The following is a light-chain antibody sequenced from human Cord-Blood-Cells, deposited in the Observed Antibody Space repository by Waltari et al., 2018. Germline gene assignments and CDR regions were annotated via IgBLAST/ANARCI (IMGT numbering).Light chain of an antibody. CDR1: QSVRSY. CDR3: QQRSNWL. J-gene: IGKJ2*01. CDR2: GAS. Sequence: EIVLTQSPATLSLSPGERDTLACRASQSVRSYLAWYQQKPGQAPRLLIYGASTRATGIPARFSGSGSGTDFTLTISILEPEDFAVYYCQQRSNWLFGQGTKLEIK. V-gene: IGKV3-11*01.